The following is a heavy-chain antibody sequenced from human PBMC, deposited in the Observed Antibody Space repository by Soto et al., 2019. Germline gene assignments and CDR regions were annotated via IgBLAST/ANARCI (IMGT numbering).Heavy chain of an antibody. D-gene: IGHD6-6*01. CDR2: ITSRGSSI. CDR1: GFTFSDYY. J-gene: IGHJ4*02. V-gene: IGHV3-11*01. Sequence: GGSLRLSCAASGFTFSDYYMSWICQAPGRGLEWVSYITSRGSSIYYADSVKGRFTISRDNAKNSLYLQMNSLRAEDTAVYYCARDKEQLVPAAGYWGQGTLVTVSS. CDR3: ARDKEQLVPAAGY.